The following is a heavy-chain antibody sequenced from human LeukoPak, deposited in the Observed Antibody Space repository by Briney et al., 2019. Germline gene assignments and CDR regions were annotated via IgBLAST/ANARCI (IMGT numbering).Heavy chain of an antibody. CDR1: GFTFSSYW. CDR3: ARLVYTKDAFDI. V-gene: IGHV3-7*01. D-gene: IGHD2-8*01. J-gene: IGHJ3*02. CDR2: IKQDGSET. Sequence: GGPLRLSCAASGFTFSSYWMTWVRQAPGRGLEWVANIKQDGSETYYVDSLKGRFTISRDNAKNSLYLQMNSLRAEDTAVYYCARLVYTKDAFDIWGQGTMVTVSS.